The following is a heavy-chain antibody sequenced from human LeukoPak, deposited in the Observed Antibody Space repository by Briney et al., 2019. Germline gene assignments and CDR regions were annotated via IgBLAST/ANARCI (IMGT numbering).Heavy chain of an antibody. CDR3: ARGYNYGPYYYYGMDV. D-gene: IGHD5-18*01. V-gene: IGHV3-66*01. CDR1: GFTVSSNY. CDR2: IYSGGST. Sequence: GGSLRLSCAASGFTVSSNYMSWVRQAPGKGLEWVSVIYSGGSTYYADSVKGRFTISRDNSKNTLYLQMNSLRAEDTAVYYCARGYNYGPYYYYGMDVWGQGTTVTVSS. J-gene: IGHJ6*02.